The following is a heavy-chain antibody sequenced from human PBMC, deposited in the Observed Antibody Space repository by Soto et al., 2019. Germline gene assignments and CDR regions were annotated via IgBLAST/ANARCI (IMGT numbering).Heavy chain of an antibody. J-gene: IGHJ4*02. CDR1: GGSISDFY. Sequence: SETLSLTCTVSGGSISDFYWSWIRQPPGKGLEWIGYIYYSGSTNYNPSLKSRVTISVDTSKTQFSLNLRSMSPADTAVYYCARVGGLAARTFDYWGPGTLVTVSS. D-gene: IGHD6-6*01. CDR2: IYYSGST. CDR3: ARVGGLAARTFDY. V-gene: IGHV4-59*01.